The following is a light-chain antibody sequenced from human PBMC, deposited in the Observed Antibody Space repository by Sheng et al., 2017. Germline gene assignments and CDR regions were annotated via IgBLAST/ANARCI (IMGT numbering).Light chain of an antibody. CDR1: ESVSVN. J-gene: IGKJ2*01. CDR2: DAS. V-gene: IGKV3-11*01. Sequence: EVVMTQSPATLSGSPGERVTLSCRASESVSVNLAWYQQQRGQGPRLLIYDASNRATGIPARFSGSGSGTDFTLTISSLEPEDFAVYYCQQRSNWPYTFGQGTKLEIK. CDR3: QQRSNWPYT.